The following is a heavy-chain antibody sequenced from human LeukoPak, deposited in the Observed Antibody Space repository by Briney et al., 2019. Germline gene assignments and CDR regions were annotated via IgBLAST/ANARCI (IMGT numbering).Heavy chain of an antibody. J-gene: IGHJ4*02. Sequence: PGRSLRLSCAASGFTFSSYAMQWVRQAPGKGLEWVAVISYDGSDKNYADSVKGRFTISRDNSKNTLYLQMNSLRAEDTAVYSCVRHSGSGSYYNLDHWGQGTLVTVSS. CDR2: ISYDGSDK. CDR3: VRHSGSGSYYNLDH. CDR1: GFTFSSYA. D-gene: IGHD3-10*01. V-gene: IGHV3-30*04.